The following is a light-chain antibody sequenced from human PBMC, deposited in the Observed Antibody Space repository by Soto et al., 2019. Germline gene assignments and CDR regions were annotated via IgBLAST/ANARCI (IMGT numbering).Light chain of an antibody. CDR3: ATWDSSLSAGV. V-gene: IGLV1-51*01. CDR2: DNN. CDR1: SSNIGNNY. J-gene: IGLJ3*02. Sequence: QSVLTQPPSVSAAPGQKVTISCSGRSSNIGNNYVSWYQQLPGTAPKLLIYDNNKRPSGIPDRFSGSKSATSATLGITGLQTGDEAVYYCATWDSSLSAGVFGGGTKLTVL.